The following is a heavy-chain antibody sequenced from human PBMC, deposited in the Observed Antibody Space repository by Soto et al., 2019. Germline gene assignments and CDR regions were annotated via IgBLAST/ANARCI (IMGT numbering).Heavy chain of an antibody. Sequence: SGTLSLTCTVSGGSISRGGYYWSWIRPHPGKGLEWIGYIYYSGSTYYNPSLKSRVTISVDTSKNQFSLKLSSVTAADTAVYYCARDSVFPLMTTVSSHPYYYYYYMDVWGKGTTVTVSS. CDR2: IYYSGST. CDR1: GGSISRGGYY. V-gene: IGHV4-31*03. J-gene: IGHJ6*03. D-gene: IGHD4-17*01. CDR3: ARDSVFPLMTTVSSHPYYYYYYMDV.